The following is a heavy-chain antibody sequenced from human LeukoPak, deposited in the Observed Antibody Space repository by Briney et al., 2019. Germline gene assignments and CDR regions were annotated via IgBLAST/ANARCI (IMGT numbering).Heavy chain of an antibody. CDR3: ARGASMVRGVSRWGERNWFDP. Sequence: SETLSLTCTVSGGSISSSSYYWGCIRQPPGKGLEWIGSIYYSGSTYYNPSLKGRVTISVDTSKNQFSLKLSSVTAADTAVYYCARGASMVRGVSRWGERNWFDPWGQGTLVTVSS. CDR1: GGSISSSSYY. CDR2: IYYSGST. D-gene: IGHD3-10*01. V-gene: IGHV4-39*07. J-gene: IGHJ5*02.